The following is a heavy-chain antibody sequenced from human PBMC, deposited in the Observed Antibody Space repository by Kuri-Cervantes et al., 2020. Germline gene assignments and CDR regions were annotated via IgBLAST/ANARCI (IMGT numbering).Heavy chain of an antibody. Sequence: SETLSLTCTVSGSSISSGDYYWSWIRQPPGKGLEWIGYIYYSGSTYYNPSLKSRVTISVDTSKNQFSLKLSSVTAADTAVYYCARRHRGYDFWSGSNWFDPWGQGTLVTVSS. V-gene: IGHV4-30-4*01. D-gene: IGHD3-3*01. CDR2: IYYSGST. CDR3: ARRHRGYDFWSGSNWFDP. J-gene: IGHJ5*02. CDR1: GSSISSGDYY.